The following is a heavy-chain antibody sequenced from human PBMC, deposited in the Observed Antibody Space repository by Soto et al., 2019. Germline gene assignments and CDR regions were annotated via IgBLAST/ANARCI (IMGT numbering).Heavy chain of an antibody. CDR1: GGTFSSYA. CDR3: GGEGGGGYSYGGDY. J-gene: IGHJ4*02. D-gene: IGHD5-18*01. Sequence: QVQLVQSGAEVKKPGSSVKVSCKASGGTFSSYAISWVRQAPGQGLEWMGGIIPIFGTANYAQKFQGRVRITGEEATGKADMGRRRLGAEDAAVDWGGGEGGGGYSYGGDYWGQGTLVTVSS. V-gene: IGHV1-69*01. CDR2: IIPIFGTA.